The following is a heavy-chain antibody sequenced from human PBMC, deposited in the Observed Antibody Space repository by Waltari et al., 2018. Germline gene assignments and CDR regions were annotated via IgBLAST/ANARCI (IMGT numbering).Heavy chain of an antibody. CDR2: ISGSGGRK. Sequence: EVQLLESGGGLVQPGGSLRLSCAASGFTFSSYAMTWVRQAPGKGLEWVSAISGSGGRKYYADSVKGRFTISRDNSKNTLYLQMNSLRAEDTAVYYCAKDPSGWYFTNFDYWGQGTLVTVSS. CDR3: AKDPSGWYFTNFDY. CDR1: GFTFSSYA. D-gene: IGHD6-19*01. J-gene: IGHJ4*02. V-gene: IGHV3-23*01.